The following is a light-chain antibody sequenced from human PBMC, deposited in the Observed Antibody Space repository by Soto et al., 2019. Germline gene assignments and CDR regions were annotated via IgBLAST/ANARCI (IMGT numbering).Light chain of an antibody. CDR2: GAS. CDR1: QNVATSQ. Sequence: EIVLTQSPGTLSLSPGERATLFCRASQNVATSQLAWYQQKPGQAPRLLIGASSRATGLPDRFIASGSGTDFTLTISRLEPEDFAVYYCQQFASSPRTFGRGTTVEIK. J-gene: IGKJ1*01. V-gene: IGKV3-20*01. CDR3: QQFASSPRT.